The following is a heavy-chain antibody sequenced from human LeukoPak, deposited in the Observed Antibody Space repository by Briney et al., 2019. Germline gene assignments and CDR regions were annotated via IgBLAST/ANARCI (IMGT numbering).Heavy chain of an antibody. D-gene: IGHD4-11*01. CDR2: IIPIFGIA. Sequence: SVKASCKASGGTFSSYAISWVRQAPGQGLEWMGRIIPIFGIANYAQKFQGRVTITADKSTSTAYMELSSLRSEDTAVYYCASLYSNYVFDAFDIWGQGTMVTVSS. CDR3: ASLYSNYVFDAFDI. V-gene: IGHV1-69*04. J-gene: IGHJ3*02. CDR1: GGTFSSYA.